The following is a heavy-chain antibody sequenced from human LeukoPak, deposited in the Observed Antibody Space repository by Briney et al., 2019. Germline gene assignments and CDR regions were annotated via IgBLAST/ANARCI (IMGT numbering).Heavy chain of an antibody. Sequence: PGGSLRLSCAASGCTFSSYAMSWVRQAPGRGLEWVAAISGSGGSTYYADSVKGRFTISRDNSKNTLYMQMNSLRAEDTAVYYCAKGEVTVRSSTSCSLDYWGQGTLVTVSS. CDR3: AKGEVTVRSSTSCSLDY. D-gene: IGHD2-2*01. CDR2: ISGSGGST. CDR1: GCTFSSYA. J-gene: IGHJ4*02. V-gene: IGHV3-23*01.